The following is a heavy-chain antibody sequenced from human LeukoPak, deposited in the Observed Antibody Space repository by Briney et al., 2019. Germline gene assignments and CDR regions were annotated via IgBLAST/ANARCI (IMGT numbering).Heavy chain of an antibody. J-gene: IGHJ4*02. CDR1: GFTFSSYG. CDR2: IRYDGSNK. D-gene: IGHD6-19*01. Sequence: PGGSLRLSCAASGFTFSSYGMHWVRQAPGKGLEWVAFIRYDGSNKYYADSVKGRFTISRDNSKNTLYLQMNSLRAEDTAVYYCARGTSSGWYFDYWGQGTLVTVSS. CDR3: ARGTSSGWYFDY. V-gene: IGHV3-30*02.